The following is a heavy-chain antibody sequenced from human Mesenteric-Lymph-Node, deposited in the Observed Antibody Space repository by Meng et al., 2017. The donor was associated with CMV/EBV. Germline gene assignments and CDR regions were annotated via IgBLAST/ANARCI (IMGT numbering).Heavy chain of an antibody. CDR1: GYTFTSYG. V-gene: IGHV1-18*01. CDR2: ISAYNGNT. D-gene: IGHD1-1*01. CDR3: ARDPPTGYFYFDY. J-gene: IGHJ4*02. Sequence: ASVKVSCKASGYTFTSYGISWVRQAPGQGLEWMGWISAYNGNTNYAQKLQGRVTMTTDTSTSTAYMELSSLKSDDTALYFCARDPPTGYFYFDYWGQGTLVTVSS.